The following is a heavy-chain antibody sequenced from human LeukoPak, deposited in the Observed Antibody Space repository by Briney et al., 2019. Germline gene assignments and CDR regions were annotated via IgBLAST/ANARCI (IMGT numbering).Heavy chain of an antibody. CDR3: AKSPRLRIDAFDI. CDR2: ISSSSSYI. V-gene: IGHV3-21*04. D-gene: IGHD4-17*01. J-gene: IGHJ3*02. Sequence: GGSLRLSCAASGFTFSSYSMNWVRQAPGKGLEWVSSISSSSSYIYYADSVKGRFTISRDNSKNTLYLQMNSLRAEDTAVYYCAKSPRLRIDAFDIWGQGTMVTISS. CDR1: GFTFSSYS.